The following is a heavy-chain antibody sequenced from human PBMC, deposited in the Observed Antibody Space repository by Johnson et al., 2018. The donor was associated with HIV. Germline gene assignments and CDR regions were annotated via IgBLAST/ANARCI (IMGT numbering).Heavy chain of an antibody. CDR1: GLSFSNFG. J-gene: IGHJ3*02. D-gene: IGHD2-21*01. V-gene: IGHV3-30*18. CDR2: ISFDGNLK. Sequence: QVQLVESGGGVVQPGKSLTLSCVGSGLSFSNFGIHWVRQAPGKGPEWVAVISFDGNLKKYADSVKGRFTISRDNSKNTLHLQMNSLSAEDTAVYYCAKTCGGDCWGAFDIWGQGTMVTGSA. CDR3: AKTCGGDCWGAFDI.